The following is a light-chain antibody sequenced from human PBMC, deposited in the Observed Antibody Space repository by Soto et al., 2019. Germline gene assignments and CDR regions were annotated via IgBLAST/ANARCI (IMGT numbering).Light chain of an antibody. J-gene: IGKJ1*01. Sequence: DIQLTQSPSSLAASLGDRVTITCRSSQPISRYLNWYQHTPGQAPKLLIYNTSNLQRGVPVRFSGSGSGTDFTLTISSLQIEDFATYYCQQSYSMPWTFGQGTKVDI. CDR2: NTS. V-gene: IGKV1-39*01. CDR1: QPISRY. CDR3: QQSYSMPWT.